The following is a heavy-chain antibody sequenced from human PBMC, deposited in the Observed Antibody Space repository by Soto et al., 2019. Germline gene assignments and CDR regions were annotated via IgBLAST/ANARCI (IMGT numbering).Heavy chain of an antibody. J-gene: IGHJ4*02. CDR3: ARRYGAAFDY. Sequence: QVQLQESGPGLVKPSETLSLTCTVSGGSISSYYWSWSRQPPGRGLEGIGCIYYSGSTNYNPSLKSRVIISVDTSKNQFSLKLSSVTAADTAVYYCARRYGAAFDYWGQGTLVTVSS. CDR1: GGSISSYY. V-gene: IGHV4-59*01. CDR2: IYYSGST. D-gene: IGHD2-15*01.